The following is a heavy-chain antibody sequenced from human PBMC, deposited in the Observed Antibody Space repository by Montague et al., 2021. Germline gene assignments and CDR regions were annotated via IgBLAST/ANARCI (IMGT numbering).Heavy chain of an antibody. V-gene: IGHV4-59*08. D-gene: IGHD3-22*01. CDR1: GGSILNAH. Sequence: SETLSLTCTVSGGSILNAHWSWVRQPPGKGLEWLGYMYYSGGTNNNPSLKSRVTMSIDTSTNQFSLKLSFVTAADTAVYYCAKQDGYSSGSSYKWFDPWGQGTLVTVSS. CDR2: MYYSGGT. CDR3: AKQDGYSSGSSYKWFDP. J-gene: IGHJ5*01.